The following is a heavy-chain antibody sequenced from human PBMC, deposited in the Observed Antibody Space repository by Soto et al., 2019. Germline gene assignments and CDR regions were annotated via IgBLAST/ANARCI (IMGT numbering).Heavy chain of an antibody. V-gene: IGHV3-23*01. D-gene: IGHD1-7*01. Sequence: GGSLRLSCAASGFTFSSYAMSWVRQAPGKGLEWVSAISGSGGSTYYADSVKGRFTTSRDNSKNTLYLQMNSLRAEDTAVYYCAKVGAYNWNYHYWGQGTLVTVSS. J-gene: IGHJ4*02. CDR3: AKVGAYNWNYHY. CDR1: GFTFSSYA. CDR2: ISGSGGST.